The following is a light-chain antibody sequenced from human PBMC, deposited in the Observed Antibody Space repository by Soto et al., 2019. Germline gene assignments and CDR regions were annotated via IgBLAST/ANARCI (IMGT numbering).Light chain of an antibody. CDR3: QQYDNSPPYT. Sequence: EIVLTQSPDTLSLSPGERATLSCRASQSVSSSYLAWYQQKPGQAPRLLIYGASSRATGIPDRFSGSGSGTDFTLTISRLEPEDFAVYYCQQYDNSPPYTFGQGTNLEIK. V-gene: IGKV3-20*01. CDR1: QSVSSSY. CDR2: GAS. J-gene: IGKJ2*01.